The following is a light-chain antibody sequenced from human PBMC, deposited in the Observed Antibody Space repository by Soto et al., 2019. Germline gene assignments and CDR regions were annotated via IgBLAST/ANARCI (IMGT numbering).Light chain of an antibody. V-gene: IGLV2-8*01. Sequence: LTQPTSASGSPGQSVTISCTGTSSDVGGYNYVSWYQQHPGKAPKLMIYEVSKRPSGVPDRFSGSKSGNTASLTVSGLQAEDEADYYCSSCAASTLYVFGTGTKLTVL. J-gene: IGLJ1*01. CDR1: SSDVGGYNY. CDR2: EVS. CDR3: SSCAASTLYV.